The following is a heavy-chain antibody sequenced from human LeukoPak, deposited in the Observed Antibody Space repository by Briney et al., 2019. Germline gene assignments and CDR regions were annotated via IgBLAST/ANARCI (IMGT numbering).Heavy chain of an antibody. V-gene: IGHV3-7*01. J-gene: IGHJ3*02. CDR1: GFTFSTYI. D-gene: IGHD2-21*02. Sequence: GGSLRLSCAASGFTFSTYIMSWVRQAPGKGLEWVANIKQDGSEKYYVDSVKGRFTISRDNAKNSLYLQMNSLRAEDTAVYYCARVLTRRMGAFDIWGQGTMVTVSS. CDR2: IKQDGSEK. CDR3: ARVLTRRMGAFDI.